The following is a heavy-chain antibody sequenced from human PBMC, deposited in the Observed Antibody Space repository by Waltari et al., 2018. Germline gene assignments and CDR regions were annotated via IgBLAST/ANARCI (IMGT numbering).Heavy chain of an antibody. V-gene: IGHV1-3*03. CDR1: GYTFTSYA. CDR3: AGSGVVITDGAFDI. Sequence: QVQLVQSGAAVKKPGASVMVSCKASGYTFTSYAMHWVRQAPGQRLEWMGWINAGNDNTKYSHEFQGRVTITRDTSASTAYMELSSLRSEDMAVYYWAGSGVVITDGAFDIWGQGTMVTVSS. CDR2: INAGNDNT. J-gene: IGHJ3*02. D-gene: IGHD3-22*01.